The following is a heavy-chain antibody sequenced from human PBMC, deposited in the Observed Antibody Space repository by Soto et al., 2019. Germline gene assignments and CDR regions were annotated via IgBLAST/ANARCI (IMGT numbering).Heavy chain of an antibody. V-gene: IGHV4-31*03. CDR1: GGSISSGGYY. D-gene: IGHD3-3*01. Sequence: QVQLQESGPGLVKPSQTLSLTCTVSGGSISSGGYYWSWIRQHPGKGLEWIGYIYYSGSTYYNPSLKSRVTISVDTSKNQFSLKLSSVTAADTAVYYCARGPHYDFWSGYYTGNYYGMDVWGQGTTVTVSS. J-gene: IGHJ6*02. CDR3: ARGPHYDFWSGYYTGNYYGMDV. CDR2: IYYSGST.